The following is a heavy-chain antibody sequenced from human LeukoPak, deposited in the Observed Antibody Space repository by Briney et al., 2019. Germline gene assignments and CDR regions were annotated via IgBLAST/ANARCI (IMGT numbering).Heavy chain of an antibody. CDR2: ISAYNGNT. J-gene: IGHJ3*01. D-gene: IGHD2-15*01. Sequence: GASVKVSCKASGYTFTSYGISWVRQAPGQGLEGMGCISAYNGNTNYAQKFQGRVTMTRDTSISTAYMELSRLRSDDTAVYYCARMPDTDIVVVVAENEGPYWGEGTMVTVFS. V-gene: IGHV1-18*01. CDR3: ARMPDTDIVVVVAENEGPY. CDR1: GYTFTSYG.